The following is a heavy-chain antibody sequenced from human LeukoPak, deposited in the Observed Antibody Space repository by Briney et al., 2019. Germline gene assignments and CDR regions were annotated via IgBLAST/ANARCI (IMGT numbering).Heavy chain of an antibody. CDR3: ERDSLRYFDWLHDSFDI. J-gene: IGHJ3*02. V-gene: IGHV3-11*06. Sequence: RGSLRPSCAVSALTPSDYYMSWIRHAPGGGLEWVSYISSSRSYTNYADSVKGRFTISRDNAKNSVYLQMTSLRAEDTAVYYCERDSLRYFDWLHDSFDIWGQGTMVTVSS. D-gene: IGHD3-9*01. CDR1: ALTPSDYY. CDR2: ISSSRSYT.